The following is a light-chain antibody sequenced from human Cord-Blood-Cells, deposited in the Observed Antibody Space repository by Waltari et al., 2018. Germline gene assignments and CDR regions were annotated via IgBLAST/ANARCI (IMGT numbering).Light chain of an antibody. V-gene: IGLV1-40*01. CDR2: GNS. CDR3: QSYDSSLSGSV. CDR1: SSNIGAGHD. Sequence: QSVLTQPPSVSGAPGQRVTISCTGSSSNIGAGHDVPWYQQLPGTAPKLLIYGNSNRPSGFPDRFSGSKSGTSASLAITGLQAEDEADYYCQSYDSSLSGSVFGGGTKLTVL. J-gene: IGLJ2*01.